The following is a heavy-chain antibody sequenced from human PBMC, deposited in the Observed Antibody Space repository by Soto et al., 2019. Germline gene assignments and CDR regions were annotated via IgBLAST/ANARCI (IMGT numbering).Heavy chain of an antibody. CDR1: GFTFSSYA. V-gene: IGHV3-23*01. D-gene: IGHD6-13*01. J-gene: IGHJ6*02. CDR3: AKIAYSSSWYPHYGMDV. Sequence: EVQLLESGGGLVQPGGSLRLSCAASGFTFSSYAMSWVRQAPGKGLEWVSAISGSGGSTYYADSVKGRFTISRDNSKNTLYLQMNSLRAEDTAVYYCAKIAYSSSWYPHYGMDVWGQGTTVTVSS. CDR2: ISGSGGST.